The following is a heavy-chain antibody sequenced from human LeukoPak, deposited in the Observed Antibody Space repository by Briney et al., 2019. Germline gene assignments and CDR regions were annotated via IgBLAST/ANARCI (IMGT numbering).Heavy chain of an antibody. CDR2: TKPDGSAE. D-gene: IGHD2-15*01. CDR1: GLTFRNYW. Sequence: GGSLRLSCAASGLTFRNYWRGWVRQAPGKGLEWVANTKPDGSAEYYADSVRGRFTASRDNANNLLYLQMNRLRAEDTAVYYCARDGGLHTNFDYWGQGTLLTVSS. CDR3: ARDGGLHTNFDY. V-gene: IGHV3-7*01. J-gene: IGHJ4*02.